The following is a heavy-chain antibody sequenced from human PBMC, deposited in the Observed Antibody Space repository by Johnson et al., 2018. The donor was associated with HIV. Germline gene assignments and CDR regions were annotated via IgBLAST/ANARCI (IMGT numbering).Heavy chain of an antibody. CDR3: ARGQRSSWYPVNAFDI. CDR1: GFTFSSYG. V-gene: IGHV3-30*02. Sequence: QVQLVESGGGVVQPGGSLRLSCAASGFTFSSYGMHWVRQVSGKGLEWVAFIRYDGSNKYYADSVKGRFTISRANSKNSLYLQMNSLRAGDTAVYYCARGQRSSWYPVNAFDIWGQGTMVTVSS. D-gene: IGHD6-13*01. CDR2: IRYDGSNK. J-gene: IGHJ3*02.